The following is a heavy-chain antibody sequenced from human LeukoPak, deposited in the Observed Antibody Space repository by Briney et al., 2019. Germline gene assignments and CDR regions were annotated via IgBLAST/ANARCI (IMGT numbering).Heavy chain of an antibody. D-gene: IGHD4-17*01. Sequence: ASVKVSCKASGYTFTSYGISWVRQAPGQGLEWMGWISAYNGNTNYAQKLQGRVTMTTDTSTSTAYMELRSLRSDDTAVYYCARDRRATVSAGPLDYWGQGTLVTVSS. CDR2: ISAYNGNT. CDR3: ARDRRATVSAGPLDY. J-gene: IGHJ4*02. CDR1: GYTFTSYG. V-gene: IGHV1-18*01.